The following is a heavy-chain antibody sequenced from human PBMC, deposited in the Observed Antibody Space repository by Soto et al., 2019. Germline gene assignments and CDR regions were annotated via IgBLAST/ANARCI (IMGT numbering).Heavy chain of an antibody. J-gene: IGHJ4*02. V-gene: IGHV3-23*01. CDR3: AKGGITLVRGSFDY. CDR2: ISGSGSNT. CDR1: GFSLSNYA. D-gene: IGHD3-10*01. Sequence: EVQLLESGGGLVQPGGSLRLSCAVSGFSLSNYAMSWVRQAPGKGLEWVSAISGSGSNTYYTDSVKGRFTISRDKSKTTLFLQMRSLRAEDTAVYYCAKGGITLVRGSFDYWGQGTLVTVSS.